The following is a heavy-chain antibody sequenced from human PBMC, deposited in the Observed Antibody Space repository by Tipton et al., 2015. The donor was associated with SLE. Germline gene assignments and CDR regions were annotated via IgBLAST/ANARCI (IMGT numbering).Heavy chain of an antibody. CDR3: ARTGVLLWFRELPADYGMDV. Sequence: QVQLVQSGPEVKKPGASVKVSCKASGYTFTSYDINWVRQATGQGLEWMGWMNPNSGNTGYAQKFQGRVTMTRNTSISTAYMELSSLRSEDTAVYYCARTGVLLWFRELPADYGMDVWGQGTTVTVSS. CDR1: GYTFTSYD. D-gene: IGHD3-10*01. V-gene: IGHV1-8*01. CDR2: MNPNSGNT. J-gene: IGHJ6*02.